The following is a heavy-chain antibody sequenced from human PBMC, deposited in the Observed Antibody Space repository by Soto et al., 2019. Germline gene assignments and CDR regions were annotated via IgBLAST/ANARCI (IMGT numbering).Heavy chain of an antibody. D-gene: IGHD3-10*01. CDR3: ATQNSDYGSGTYSY. CDR1: GYTFTYYQ. Sequence: ASVKVSCKASGYTFTYYQIHWVRQAPGQGLEWMGWINPNSGDTNFAEKFQGWVTMTRDVSISTAYLELGSLKSDDTAVYYCATQNSDYGSGTYSYWGHGTLVTVSS. CDR2: INPNSGDT. J-gene: IGHJ4*01. V-gene: IGHV1-2*04.